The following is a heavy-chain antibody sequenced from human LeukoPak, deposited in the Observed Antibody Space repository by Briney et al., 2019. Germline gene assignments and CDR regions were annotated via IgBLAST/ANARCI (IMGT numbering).Heavy chain of an antibody. D-gene: IGHD4-17*01. CDR1: GFTFSSYS. V-gene: IGHV3-48*04. CDR3: ASPGDDYGDYKSYFDY. J-gene: IGHJ4*02. CDR2: ISSSSSTI. Sequence: SGGSLRLSCAASGFTFSSYSMNWVRQAPGKGLEWVSYISSSSSTIYYADSVKGRFTISRDNAKNSLYLQMNSLRAEDTAVYYCASPGDDYGDYKSYFDYWGQGTLVTVSS.